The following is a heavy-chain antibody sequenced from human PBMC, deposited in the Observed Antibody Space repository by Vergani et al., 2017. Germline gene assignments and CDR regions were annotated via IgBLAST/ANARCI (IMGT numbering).Heavy chain of an antibody. CDR3: ARLGVYCSGGSCYSEDYYYYYMDV. V-gene: IGHV5-10-1*03. Sequence: EVQLVQSGAEVKKPGESLRISCKGSGYSFTSYWISWVRQMPGKGLEWMGRIDPSDSYTNYSPSFQGHVTISADKSISTAYLQWSSLKASDTAMYYCARLGVYCSGGSCYSEDYYYYYMDVWGKGTTVTVSS. CDR2: IDPSDSYT. D-gene: IGHD2-15*01. CDR1: GYSFTSYW. J-gene: IGHJ6*03.